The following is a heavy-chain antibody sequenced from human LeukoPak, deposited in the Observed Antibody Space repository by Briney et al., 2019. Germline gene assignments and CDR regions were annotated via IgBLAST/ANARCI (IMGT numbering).Heavy chain of an antibody. Sequence: SETLSLTCAVYGESLNSYYWSWIRQAPGKGLEWIGEFRQSGGTNYNPSLTSRVTISVDTSKNQFSLKLTSVTAADTAVYYCARDSGDYSFCDYWGQGTLVTVSS. CDR3: ARDSGDYSFCDY. D-gene: IGHD4-17*01. V-gene: IGHV4-34*01. CDR2: FRQSGGT. CDR1: GESLNSYY. J-gene: IGHJ4*02.